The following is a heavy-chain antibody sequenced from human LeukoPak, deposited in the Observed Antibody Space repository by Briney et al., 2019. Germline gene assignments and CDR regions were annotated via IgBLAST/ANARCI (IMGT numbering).Heavy chain of an antibody. V-gene: IGHV3-7*01. CDR1: GFTFSRYW. J-gene: IGHJ3*02. CDR3: ARDADLGATISGAFDI. D-gene: IGHD5-24*01. CDR2: IKQDGGEK. Sequence: PGGSLRLSCAASGFTFSRYWMSWVRQAAGKGLEWVASIKQDGGEKYYVDSVKGRFTVSRDNAKNSVYVQMNRLRVEDTAIYYCARDADLGATISGAFDIWGQGRKVTVSS.